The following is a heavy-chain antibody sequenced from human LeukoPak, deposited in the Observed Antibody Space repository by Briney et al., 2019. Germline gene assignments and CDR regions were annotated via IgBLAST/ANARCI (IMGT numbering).Heavy chain of an antibody. CDR2: IVRSTYI. D-gene: IGHD3-16*01. J-gene: IGHJ6*02. CDR1: GFTFSSYS. V-gene: IGHV3-21*04. Sequence: GGSLRLSCAASGFTFSSYSMNWVRQAPGKGLEWVSSIVRSTYIHYADSVKGRFTISRDNAKNSLYLQMSNLRAEDTAVYFCARGGGLDVWGQGATVTVSS. CDR3: ARGGGLDV.